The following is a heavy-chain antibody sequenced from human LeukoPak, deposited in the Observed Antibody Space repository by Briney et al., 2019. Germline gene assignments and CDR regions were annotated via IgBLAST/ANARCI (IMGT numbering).Heavy chain of an antibody. V-gene: IGHV4-38-2*01. CDR3: ARVRTTGTN. D-gene: IGHD1-14*01. Sequence: PSETLSLTCAVSGYSISSGFYWGWIRQPPGKGLEWIGSIYHSGSPYYNPSPKSRLNISVDTSKNQFPLRLSSVTAADTAVYYCARVRTTGTNWGQGTLVTVSS. J-gene: IGHJ4*02. CDR2: IYHSGSP. CDR1: GYSISSGFY.